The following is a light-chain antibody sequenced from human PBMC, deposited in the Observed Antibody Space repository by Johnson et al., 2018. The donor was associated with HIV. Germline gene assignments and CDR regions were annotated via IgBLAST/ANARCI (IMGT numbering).Light chain of an antibody. CDR2: END. CDR3: GTWDTSLSAGYV. Sequence: SVLTQPPSVSAAPGQKVTISCSGSSSNIGNNYVSWYQQFPGTAPKLLIYENDKRPSGIPDRFSGSKSATSATLCITGLQTRDEADYYCGTWDTSLSAGYVFGTGTKVTVL. V-gene: IGLV1-51*02. J-gene: IGLJ1*01. CDR1: SSNIGNNY.